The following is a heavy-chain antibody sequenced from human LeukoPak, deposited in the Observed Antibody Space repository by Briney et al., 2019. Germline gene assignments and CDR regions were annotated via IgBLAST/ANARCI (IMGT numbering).Heavy chain of an antibody. CDR2: IFYNEGT. CDR3: AREPRGDRLWDYYDSSGYYDY. Sequence: PSETLSLTCTVSSGSFRTYYWSWIRQPPGKGLEWIGYIFYNEGTSYNPSLKSRVTISVDTSKNQFSLRLSSVTAADTAVYYCAREPRGDRLWDYYDSSGYYDYWGQGTLVTVSS. V-gene: IGHV4-59*12. J-gene: IGHJ4*02. D-gene: IGHD3-22*01. CDR1: SGSFRTYY.